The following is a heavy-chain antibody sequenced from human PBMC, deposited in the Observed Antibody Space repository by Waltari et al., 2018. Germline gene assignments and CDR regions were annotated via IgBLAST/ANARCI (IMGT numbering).Heavy chain of an antibody. J-gene: IGHJ5*02. CDR2: INPHSGEV. V-gene: IGHV1-8*01. Sequence: QLQLVQSGAEVKKPGASVTVSCEAPGYNFTRYDVNWVRQATGQGLEWMGWINPHSGEVGYTQRFQGRVTMTRNTSINTVYMELSSLTADDTATYYCSDSSGPWGQGTLVTVSS. CDR1: GYNFTRYD. CDR3: SDSSGP. D-gene: IGHD3-22*01.